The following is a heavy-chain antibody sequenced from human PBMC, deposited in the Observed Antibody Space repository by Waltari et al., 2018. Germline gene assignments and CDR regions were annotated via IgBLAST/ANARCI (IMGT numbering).Heavy chain of an antibody. Sequence: EVQLVQSAAEVKKPRDSLKISCRGSEDTFTNYWIGRVRQMPGKGLEWMGFIYPSDSKTGYSPSFQGQVTVSADKSINTAYRQWRSLRASDTAMYYCARRSIVGATFDSWGLGTLVTVSS. J-gene: IGHJ4*02. CDR3: ARRSIVGATFDS. V-gene: IGHV5-51*03. D-gene: IGHD1-26*01. CDR2: IYPSDSKT. CDR1: EDTFTNYW.